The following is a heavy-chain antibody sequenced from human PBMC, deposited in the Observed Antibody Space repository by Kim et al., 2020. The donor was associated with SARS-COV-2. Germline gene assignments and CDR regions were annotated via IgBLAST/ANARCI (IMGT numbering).Heavy chain of an antibody. CDR3: ARHSSPGEGWFDP. Sequence: YHPSLKSQATISVDTSKNQFSLKLSSVPAADTAVYYCARHSSPGEGWFDPWGQGTLVTVSS. D-gene: IGHD6-13*01. V-gene: IGHV4-34*01. J-gene: IGHJ5*02.